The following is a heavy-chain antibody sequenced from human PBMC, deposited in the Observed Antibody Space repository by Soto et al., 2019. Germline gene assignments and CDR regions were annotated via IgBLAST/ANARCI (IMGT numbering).Heavy chain of an antibody. Sequence: SETLSLTCSLSGGAIGGYYWSWIRQPPGKALEWIGYVSYSGSTDYHPSLKSRVSISIATSKNQFSLKMISVAAADTAVYYWARHGSDSGWFFLDPWGQGALVTVSS. CDR1: GGAIGGYY. V-gene: IGHV4-59*08. D-gene: IGHD6-19*01. CDR2: VSYSGST. CDR3: ARHGSDSGWFFLDP. J-gene: IGHJ5*02.